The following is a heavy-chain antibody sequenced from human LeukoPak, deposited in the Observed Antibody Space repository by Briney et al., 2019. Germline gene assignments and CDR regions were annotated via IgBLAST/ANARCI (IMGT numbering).Heavy chain of an antibody. CDR1: GYTFTSYY. CDR2: INPSGGST. J-gene: IGHJ4*02. D-gene: IGHD3-22*01. Sequence: ASVKVSCKASGYTFTSYYMHWVRQAPGQGLEWMGIINPSGGSTSYAQKFQGRVTMTRDTSTSTVYMELSSLRSEDTAVYYCARDYYDSSGYCGDVRYWGQGTLVTVSS. CDR3: ARDYYDSSGYCGDVRY. V-gene: IGHV1-46*01.